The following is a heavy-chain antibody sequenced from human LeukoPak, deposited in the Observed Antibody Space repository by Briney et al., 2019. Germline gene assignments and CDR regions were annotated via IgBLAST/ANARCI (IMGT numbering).Heavy chain of an antibody. J-gene: IGHJ3*02. Sequence: SVKVSCKASGDTFSNYAISWVRQAPGQGLEWMGGIIPIFGTAKYAQKFQGRAAITADESTSTAYMELSSLRSEDTAVYYCARDLGGAQGDDAFDIWGQGTMVTVSS. CDR3: ARDLGGAQGDDAFDI. V-gene: IGHV1-69*01. D-gene: IGHD3-16*01. CDR1: GDTFSNYA. CDR2: IIPIFGTA.